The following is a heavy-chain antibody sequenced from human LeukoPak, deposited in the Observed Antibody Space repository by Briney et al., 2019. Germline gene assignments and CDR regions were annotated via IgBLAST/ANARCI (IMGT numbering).Heavy chain of an antibody. CDR2: ISSSSSYI. J-gene: IGHJ3*02. V-gene: IGHV3-21*01. CDR3: ARDMGHSSGWTSNNAFDI. Sequence: GGTLRLSCAASGFTFSSYSMNWVRQAPGKGLEWVSSISSSSSYIYYADSVKGRFTISRDNAKNSLYLQMNSLRAEDTAVYYCARDMGHSSGWTSNNAFDIWGQGTMVTVSS. D-gene: IGHD6-19*01. CDR1: GFTFSSYS.